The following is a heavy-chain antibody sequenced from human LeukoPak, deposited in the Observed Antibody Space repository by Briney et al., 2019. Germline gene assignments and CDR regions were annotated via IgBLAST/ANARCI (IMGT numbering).Heavy chain of an antibody. CDR3: ASSYGDYSSGFDY. Sequence: ASETLSLTCTVSGGSISSYYWSWIRQPPGKGLEWIGYIYYSGSTNYNPSLKSRVTISVDTSKNQFSLKLSFVTAADTAVYYRASSYGDYSSGFDYWGQGTLVTVSS. CDR1: GGSISSYY. CDR2: IYYSGST. V-gene: IGHV4-59*01. D-gene: IGHD4-17*01. J-gene: IGHJ4*02.